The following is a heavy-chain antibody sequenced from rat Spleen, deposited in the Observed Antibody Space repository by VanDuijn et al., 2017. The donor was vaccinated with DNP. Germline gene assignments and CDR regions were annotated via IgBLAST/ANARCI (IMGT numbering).Heavy chain of an antibody. CDR3: ARGDA. CDR1: GFTFSDYN. V-gene: IGHV5-7*01. CDR2: IHSDGSST. Sequence: EVRLVESGGGLVQPGRSLKLSCAASGFTFSDYNMAWVRQAPKRGLEWVTTIHSDGSSTYYPDSVRGRFTFSRDNAENTLYLQMDSLRSEDTATYYCARGDAWGQGTSVTVSS. J-gene: IGHJ4*01.